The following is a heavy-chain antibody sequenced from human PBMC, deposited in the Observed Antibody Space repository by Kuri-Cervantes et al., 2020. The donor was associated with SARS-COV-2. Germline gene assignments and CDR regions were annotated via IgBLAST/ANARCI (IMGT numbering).Heavy chain of an antibody. CDR2: SNAGNGNT. J-gene: IGHJ6*02. CDR3: ARGEIASTVLGYCSSTSCRYYGMDV. Sequence: SVKVSCKASGYTFTSYAMHWVRQAPGQRLEWMGWSNAGNGNTKYSQEFQGRVTITRDTSASTAYMELSSLRSEDTAVYYCARGEIASTVLGYCSSTSCRYYGMDVWGQGTTVTVSS. V-gene: IGHV1-3*02. CDR1: GYTFTSYA. D-gene: IGHD2-2*01.